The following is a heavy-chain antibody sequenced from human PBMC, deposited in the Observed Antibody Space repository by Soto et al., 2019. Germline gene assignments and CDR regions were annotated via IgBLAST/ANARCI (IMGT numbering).Heavy chain of an antibody. V-gene: IGHV3-48*03. CDR3: AGRGSR. Sequence: EVQLVESGGGLVQPGGSLRLSCAASGFTFSSSEMYWVRQAPGKGLEWISYIHPGGQTIFYAESVKDRFTISRDNAQNSVSLPMTSLRAEDTAVYDCAGRGSRWCQGTRVTVSS. CDR2: IHPGGQTI. CDR1: GFTFSSSE. D-gene: IGHD2-15*01. J-gene: IGHJ3*01.